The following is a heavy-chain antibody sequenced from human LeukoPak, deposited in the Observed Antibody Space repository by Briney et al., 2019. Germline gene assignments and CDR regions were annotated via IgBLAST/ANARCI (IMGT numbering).Heavy chain of an antibody. Sequence: GGSLRLSCAASGFTFDSYGMHWVRQAPGKGLEWVASTRYDGSNDHYADSVKGRFTIPRDNSKKTLYLQMISLRPDDTAVYYCAKEAGAVADLDYWGQGTLVTVSS. CDR3: AKEAGAVADLDY. CDR1: GFTFDSYG. CDR2: TRYDGSND. D-gene: IGHD6-19*01. V-gene: IGHV3-30*02. J-gene: IGHJ4*02.